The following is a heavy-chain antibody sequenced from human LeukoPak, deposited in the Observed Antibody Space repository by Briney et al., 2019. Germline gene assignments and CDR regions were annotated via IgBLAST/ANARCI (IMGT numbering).Heavy chain of an antibody. J-gene: IGHJ6*03. D-gene: IGHD2-2*01. CDR3: ARIGVDIVVVPAARAVYYYYYYMDV. Sequence: GASVKVSCKASGYTFTSYDINWVRQATGQGLEWMGWMNPSSGNTGYAQKFQGRVTMTRNTSISTAYMELSSLRSEDTAVYYCARIGVDIVVVPAARAVYYYYYYMDVWGKGTTVTISS. CDR2: MNPSSGNT. V-gene: IGHV1-8*01. CDR1: GYTFTSYD.